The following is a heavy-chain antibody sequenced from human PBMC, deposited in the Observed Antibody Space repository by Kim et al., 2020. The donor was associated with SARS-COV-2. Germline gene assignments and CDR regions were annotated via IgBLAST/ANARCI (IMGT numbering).Heavy chain of an antibody. CDR1: GFTVSSNY. V-gene: IGHV3-53*04. CDR3: ARDLDEVGGMDV. D-gene: IGHD5-12*01. CDR2: IYSGGST. Sequence: GGSLRLSCAAYGFTVSSNYMSWVRQATGKGLEWVSVIYSGGSTYYAKCVKGRFTITRHNSKNKLYLKMNSLRGEDTAVYYCARDLDEVGGMDVWGQGTTVTVSS. J-gene: IGHJ6*02.